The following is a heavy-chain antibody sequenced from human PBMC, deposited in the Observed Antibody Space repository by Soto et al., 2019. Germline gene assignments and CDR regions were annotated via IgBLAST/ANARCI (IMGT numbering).Heavy chain of an antibody. D-gene: IGHD3-10*01. J-gene: IGHJ6*02. V-gene: IGHV1-69*01. CDR2: IIPIFGTA. Sequence: SVKVSCKASGGALSSYAISWVRQAPGQGLEWMGGIIPIFGTANYAQKFQGRVTITADESTSTAYMELSSLRSEDTAMYYCTRDPGGVTSPGTLGMDVWG. CDR3: TRDPGGVTSPGTLGMDV. CDR1: GGALSSYA.